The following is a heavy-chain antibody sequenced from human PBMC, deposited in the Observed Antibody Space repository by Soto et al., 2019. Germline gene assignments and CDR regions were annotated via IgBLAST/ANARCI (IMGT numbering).Heavy chain of an antibody. V-gene: IGHV1-69*02. CDR2: IIPILGIA. J-gene: IGHJ4*02. Sequence: SVKVSCKASGGTFSSYTISWVRQAPGQGLEWMGRIIPILGIANYAQKFQGRVTITADKSTSTAYMELSSLRSEDTAVYYCARLGYDSSGYRGYWGQGALVTVSS. CDR1: GGTFSSYT. CDR3: ARLGYDSSGYRGY. D-gene: IGHD3-22*01.